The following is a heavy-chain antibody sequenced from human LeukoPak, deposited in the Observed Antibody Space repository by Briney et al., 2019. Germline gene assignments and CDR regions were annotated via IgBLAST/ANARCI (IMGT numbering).Heavy chain of an antibody. CDR2: ISGSGSNT. D-gene: IGHD5-12*01. V-gene: IGHV3-23*01. CDR1: GFTFSSYG. J-gene: IGHJ6*03. Sequence: PGGSLRLSCAASGFTFSSYGMSWVRQAPGKGLEWVSAISGSGSNTYYADSVKGRFTISRDNANNSLYLQMNSLRAEDTAVYYCARDRCSGYHIPGVYYYYYMDVWGKGTTVTISS. CDR3: ARDRCSGYHIPGVYYYYYMDV.